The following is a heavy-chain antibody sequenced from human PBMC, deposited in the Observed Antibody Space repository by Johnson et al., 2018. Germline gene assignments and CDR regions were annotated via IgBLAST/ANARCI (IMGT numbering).Heavy chain of an antibody. Sequence: QVQLVESGAEVKKPGSSVKVSCKASGGTFSNYAMNWVRQAPGQGLEWVGGANPFFGTTNYAQKFRDRVTVTADESTGTAYLELRSLRLEDTAIYYCEKEGALFDAFEIWGQGTMVTVYS. V-gene: IGHV1-69*01. CDR3: EKEGALFDAFEI. CDR1: GGTFSNYA. J-gene: IGHJ3*02. CDR2: ANPFFGTT.